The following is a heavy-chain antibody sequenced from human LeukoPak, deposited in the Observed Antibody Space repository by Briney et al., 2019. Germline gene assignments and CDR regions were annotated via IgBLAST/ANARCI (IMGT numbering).Heavy chain of an antibody. J-gene: IGHJ4*02. CDR3: ARLSTRSYGRYFDY. V-gene: IGHV3-30*03. CDR2: ISYDGSNK. D-gene: IGHD5-18*01. Sequence: PGGSLRLSCAASGFTFSSYGMHWVRQAPGKGLEWVAVISYDGSNKYYADSVKGRFTISRDNSKNTLYLQMNSLRVEDTAVYYCARLSTRSYGRYFDYWGQGTLVTVSS. CDR1: GFTFSSYG.